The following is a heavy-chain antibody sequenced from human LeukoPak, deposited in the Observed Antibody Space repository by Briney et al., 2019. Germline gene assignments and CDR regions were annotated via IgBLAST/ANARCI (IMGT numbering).Heavy chain of an antibody. J-gene: IGHJ5*02. CDR2: FDPEDGET. Sequence: ASVEVSCKVSGYTLTELSMHWVRQAPGKGLEWMGGFDPEDGETIYAQKFQGRVTMTEDTSTDTAYMELSSLRSEDTAVYYCATDYTARGSGSRGPPRWFDPWGQGTLVTVSS. D-gene: IGHD3-10*01. V-gene: IGHV1-24*01. CDR1: GYTLTELS. CDR3: ATDYTARGSGSRGPPRWFDP.